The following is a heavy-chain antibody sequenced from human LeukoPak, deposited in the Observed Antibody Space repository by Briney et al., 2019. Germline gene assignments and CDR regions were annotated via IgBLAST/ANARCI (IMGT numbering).Heavy chain of an antibody. J-gene: IGHJ5*02. CDR3: ARGGSAVAARPTWFDP. D-gene: IGHD6-6*01. CDR2: IYTSGST. CDR1: GGSISSYY. V-gene: IGHV4-4*07. Sequence: PSETLSLTCTVSGGSISSYYWSWIRQPAGKGLEWIGLIYTSGSTNYNPSLKSRVTMSVDTSKNQFSLKLSSVTAADTAVYYCARGGSAVAARPTWFDPWGQGTLVTVSS.